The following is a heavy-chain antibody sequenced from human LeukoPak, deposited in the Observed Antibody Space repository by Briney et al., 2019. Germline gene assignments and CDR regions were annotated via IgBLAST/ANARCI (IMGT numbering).Heavy chain of an antibody. J-gene: IGHJ4*02. CDR1: GFTFSNYW. V-gene: IGHV3-74*01. Sequence: GGSLRLSCAASGFTFSNYWMYWVRQAPGKGLVWVSRISSDGSITNHTDSVKGRFTISRDNAKNTVYLQMNGLRAEDSAVYYCARDGLSHFDYWGRGTLVTVSS. CDR3: ARDGLSHFDY. CDR2: ISSDGSIT. D-gene: IGHD2-2*03.